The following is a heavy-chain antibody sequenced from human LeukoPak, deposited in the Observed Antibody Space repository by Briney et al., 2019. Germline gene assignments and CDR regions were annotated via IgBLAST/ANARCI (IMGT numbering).Heavy chain of an antibody. D-gene: IGHD6-6*01. CDR1: GFIFSTYS. Sequence: GGSLRLSCAASGFIFSTYSMNWVRQAPGKGLEWVSYISSSSSSIYYADSVKGRFTISRDNAKNSLFLQMNSLRAEGTAMYYCAREYSSSTGKASDYWGQGTLVTVSS. CDR2: ISSSSSSI. V-gene: IGHV3-48*01. CDR3: AREYSSSTGKASDY. J-gene: IGHJ4*02.